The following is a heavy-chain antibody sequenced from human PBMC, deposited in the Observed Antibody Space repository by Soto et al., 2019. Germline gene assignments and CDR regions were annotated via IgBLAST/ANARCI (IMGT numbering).Heavy chain of an antibody. CDR1: GFTFTRYS. Sequence: GGSLRLSCAASGFTFTRYSMNWVRQAPGKGLEWVSSISSTTNYIYYGDSMKGRFTISRDNAKNSLYLEMNGLRAEDTAMYYCARESEDLTSNFDYWGQGTLVTVSS. CDR2: ISSTTNYI. J-gene: IGHJ4*02. V-gene: IGHV3-21*06. CDR3: ARESEDLTSNFDY.